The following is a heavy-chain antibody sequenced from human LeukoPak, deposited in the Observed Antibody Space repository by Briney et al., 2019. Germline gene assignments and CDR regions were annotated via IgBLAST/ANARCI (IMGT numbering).Heavy chain of an antibody. V-gene: IGHV3-30*03. J-gene: IGHJ4*02. CDR3: ARGSGSYRDSDY. CDR2: ISYDGSNK. CDR1: GFTFSSYG. D-gene: IGHD3-10*01. Sequence: GRSLRLSCAASGFTFSSYGMHWVRQAPGKGLEWVAVISYDGSNKYYADSVKGRFTISRDNAKNSLYLQMNSLRAEDTAVYYCARGSGSYRDSDYRGQGTLVTVSS.